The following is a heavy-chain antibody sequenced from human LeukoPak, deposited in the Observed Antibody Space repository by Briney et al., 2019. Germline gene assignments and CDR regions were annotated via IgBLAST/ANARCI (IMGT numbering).Heavy chain of an antibody. V-gene: IGHV4-39*01. J-gene: IGHJ6*03. CDR1: GYSISSSSHF. CDR3: ARQGITTDFYYYYMDV. D-gene: IGHD3-16*01. Sequence: PSETLSLTCIVSGYSISSSSHFWGWIRQPPGKGLEWIGSIFYSGSTYYNPSLKSRVTISVDTSKNQFSLKLSSVTAADTAVYYCARQGITTDFYYYYMDVWGKGTTVTISS. CDR2: IFYSGST.